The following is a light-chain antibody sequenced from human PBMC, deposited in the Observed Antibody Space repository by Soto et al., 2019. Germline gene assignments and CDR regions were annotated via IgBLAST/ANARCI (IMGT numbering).Light chain of an antibody. CDR1: SNDVGGYNY. V-gene: IGLV2-14*03. Sequence: QSVLTQPASVSGSPGQSITISCTGTSNDVGGYNYVSWYQHHPGKAPKLLIYDVSNRPSGISNRFSGSKSDNTASLTISGLQPEEEADYYCSSYTTSNTRQIVFGTGTKVTVL. J-gene: IGLJ1*01. CDR3: SSYTTSNTRQIV. CDR2: DVS.